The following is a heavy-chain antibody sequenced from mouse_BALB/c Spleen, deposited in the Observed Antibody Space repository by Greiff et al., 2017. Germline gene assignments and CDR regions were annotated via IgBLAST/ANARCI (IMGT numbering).Heavy chain of an antibody. Sequence: VQLQQSGAELARPGASVKLSCKASGYTFTSYWMQWVKQRPGQGLEWIGAIYPGDGDTRYTQKFKGKATLTADKSSSTAYMQLSSLASEDSAVYYCARDGYYGVDYWGQGTSVTVSS. D-gene: IGHD2-3*01. CDR2: IYPGDGDT. CDR1: GYTFTSYW. V-gene: IGHV1-87*01. J-gene: IGHJ4*01. CDR3: ARDGYYGVDY.